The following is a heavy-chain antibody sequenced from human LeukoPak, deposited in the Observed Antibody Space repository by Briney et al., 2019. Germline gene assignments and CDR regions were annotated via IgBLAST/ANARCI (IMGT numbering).Heavy chain of an antibody. CDR2: IIPILGLA. J-gene: IGHJ6*02. CDR3: ARDRSYVQLWPRDYYYGMDV. V-gene: IGHV1-69*04. CDR1: GGTFSSYA. Sequence: SVTVSCTASGGTFSSYAISWVRQAPGQGLEWMGRIIPILGLANYAQKFQGRVTITADKSTSTAYMELSSLRSEDTAVYYCARDRSYVQLWPRDYYYGMDVWGQGTTVTVSS. D-gene: IGHD5-18*01.